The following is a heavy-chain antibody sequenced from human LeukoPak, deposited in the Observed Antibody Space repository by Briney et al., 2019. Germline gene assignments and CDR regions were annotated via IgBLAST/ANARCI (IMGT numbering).Heavy chain of an antibody. J-gene: IGHJ6*03. Sequence: PSETLSRTCTVSGGSISSYYWSWIRQPPGKGLEWIGYIYYSGSTNYNPSLKSRVTISVDTSKNQFSLKLSSVTAADTAVYYCARGLPPEDYLLRYFDWLSPYMDVWGKGTTVTVSS. V-gene: IGHV4-59*01. CDR2: IYYSGST. D-gene: IGHD3-9*01. CDR1: GGSISSYY. CDR3: ARGLPPEDYLLRYFDWLSPYMDV.